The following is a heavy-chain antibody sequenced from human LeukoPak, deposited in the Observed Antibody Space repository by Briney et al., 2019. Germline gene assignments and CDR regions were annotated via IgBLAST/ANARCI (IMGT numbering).Heavy chain of an antibody. Sequence: GGSLRLSCAASGFTFSSYGMHWVRQAPGKGLEWVAVISYDGSNKYYADSVKGRFTISRDNSKNTLYLQMNSLRAEDTAVYYCAKDDDKVRNYYGSGSYYISQTFDYWGQGTLVTVSS. CDR2: ISYDGSNK. J-gene: IGHJ4*02. CDR1: GFTFSSYG. CDR3: AKDDDKVRNYYGSGSYYISQTFDY. V-gene: IGHV3-30*18. D-gene: IGHD3-10*01.